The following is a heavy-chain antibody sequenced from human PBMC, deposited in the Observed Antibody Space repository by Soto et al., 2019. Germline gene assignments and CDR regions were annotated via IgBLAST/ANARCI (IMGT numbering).Heavy chain of an antibody. V-gene: IGHV3-53*01. CDR1: VFTVSSRQ. Sequence: GESLRLSCPASVFTVSSRQMTWVRQAPGKALEWVSVIFIGGTTQYAVSVKGRFTISRDYSKNTVYLQMNSLRAEDTAVYYCARREIQGPIDYWGQGTLVTVSS. D-gene: IGHD1-26*01. CDR2: IFIGGTT. CDR3: ARREIQGPIDY. J-gene: IGHJ4*02.